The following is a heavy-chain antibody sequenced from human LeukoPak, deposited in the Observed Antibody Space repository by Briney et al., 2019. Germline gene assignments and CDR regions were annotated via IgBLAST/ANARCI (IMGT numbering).Heavy chain of an antibody. V-gene: IGHV3-23*01. CDR3: YIPYYDTSDYKGY. CDR2: ISGSGGST. D-gene: IGHD3-22*01. Sequence: GGSLGLSCAASGFTFSSYDMTWVRQAPGKGLEWVSAISGSGGSTYYADSVRGRFTISRDNSKNTLYLQMNSLRAEDTAVYYCYIPYYDTSDYKGYWGQVTVITDSP. CDR1: GFTFSSYD. J-gene: IGHJ4*02.